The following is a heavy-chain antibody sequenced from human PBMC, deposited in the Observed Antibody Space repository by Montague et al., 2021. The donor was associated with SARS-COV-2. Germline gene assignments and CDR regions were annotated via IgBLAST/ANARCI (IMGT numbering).Heavy chain of an antibody. CDR3: ARGADRYYFYGMDV. CDR2: TYYRSKWYN. Sequence: CAISGDSVSSNSAAWNWIRQSPSRGLEWLGRTYYRSKWYNEYAVSVNSRITINPDTSKNQFSLQVNSVTPEDTAVYYFARGADRYYFYGMDVWGQGTTVTVSS. D-gene: IGHD6-19*01. CDR1: GDSVSSNSAA. J-gene: IGHJ6*02. V-gene: IGHV6-1*01.